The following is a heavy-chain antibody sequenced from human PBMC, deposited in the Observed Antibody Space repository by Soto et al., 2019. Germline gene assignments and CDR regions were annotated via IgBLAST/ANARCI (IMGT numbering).Heavy chain of an antibody. CDR2: ISGSGGST. CDR3: AKGYLGEHDAFDI. Sequence: EVQLLESGGGLVQPGGSLRLSCAASGFTFSSYAMSWVRQAPGKGREWVSAISGSGGSTYYADSVKGRYTISRDNSKNTLYLQMNSLRAEDTAVYYCAKGYLGEHDAFDIWGQGTMVTVSS. D-gene: IGHD3-16*01. V-gene: IGHV3-23*01. CDR1: GFTFSSYA. J-gene: IGHJ3*02.